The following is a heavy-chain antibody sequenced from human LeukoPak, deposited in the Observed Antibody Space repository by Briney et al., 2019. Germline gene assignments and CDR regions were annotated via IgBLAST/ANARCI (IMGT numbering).Heavy chain of an antibody. V-gene: IGHV3-48*03. CDR1: GFTFSSYE. CDR2: ISKRGITI. Sequence: PGGPLTLSCAASGFTFSSYEMHGPRHARGRALVGVSYISKRGITIFYADSVKGRFTISRDKGKNSLYLQMNSLRAEDTAVYYCARVFSNPAGNDYWGQGTLVTVSS. J-gene: IGHJ4*02. CDR3: ARVFSNPAGNDY. D-gene: IGHD1-1*01.